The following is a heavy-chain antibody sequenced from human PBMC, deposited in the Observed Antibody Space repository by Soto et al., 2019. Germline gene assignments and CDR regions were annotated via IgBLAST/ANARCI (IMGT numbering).Heavy chain of an antibody. J-gene: IGHJ3*02. CDR3: AKDKGSGVGYCSGGSCYLRGAFDI. V-gene: IGHV3-30*18. CDR1: GFTFSSYG. D-gene: IGHD2-15*01. Sequence: PGGSLRLSCAASGFTFSSYGMHWVRQAPGEGLEWVAVISYDGSNKYYADSVKGRFTISRDNSKNTLYLQMNSLRAEDTAVYYCAKDKGSGVGYCSGGSCYLRGAFDIWGQGTMVTVSS. CDR2: ISYDGSNK.